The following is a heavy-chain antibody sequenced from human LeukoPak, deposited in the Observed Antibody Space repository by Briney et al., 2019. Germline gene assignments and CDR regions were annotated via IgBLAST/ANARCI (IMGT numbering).Heavy chain of an antibody. J-gene: IGHJ5*02. CDR1: ASTFSSNW. CDR2: ISKDGSST. V-gene: IGHV3-74*01. D-gene: IGHD6-19*01. Sequence: GGSLRLSCAASASTFSSNWMHWVRQAPGKGLVWVSRISKDGSSTSYADSVKGRFTTSRDNAKNTLYLQMSSLTAEDTAVYYCAPSMAGFNWFDPWGQGTLVTVSS. CDR3: APSMAGFNWFDP.